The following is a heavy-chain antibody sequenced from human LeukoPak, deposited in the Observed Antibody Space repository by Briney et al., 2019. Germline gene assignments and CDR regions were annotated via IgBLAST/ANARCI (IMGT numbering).Heavy chain of an antibody. CDR3: ARGLLWPADDAFDI. CDR1: GFTFSSYA. V-gene: IGHV3-30*04. D-gene: IGHD3-10*01. CDR2: ISYDGSNK. Sequence: GGSLRLSCAASGFTFSSYAMHWVRQAPGKGLEWVAIISYDGSNKYYADSVKGRFTISRDNSKNTLYLQMNSLRAEDTAVYYCARGLLWPADDAFDIWGQGTVVTVSS. J-gene: IGHJ3*02.